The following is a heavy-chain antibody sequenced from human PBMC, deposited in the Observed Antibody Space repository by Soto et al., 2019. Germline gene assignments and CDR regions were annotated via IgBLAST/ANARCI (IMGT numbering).Heavy chain of an antibody. Sequence: SETLSLTCTVSGGSISSGGYYWSWIRQHPGKGLEWIGNIFYSGTTYYNPSLRSRVTISVDTSKNQFSLKLSSVTAADTAVYYCARHTRNQFDPWGQGTLVTVSS. CDR2: IFYSGTT. CDR1: GGSISSGGYY. J-gene: IGHJ5*02. CDR3: ARHTRNQFDP. V-gene: IGHV4-31*03.